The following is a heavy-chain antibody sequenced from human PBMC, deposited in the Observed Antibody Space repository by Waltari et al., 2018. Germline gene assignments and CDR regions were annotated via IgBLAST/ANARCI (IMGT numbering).Heavy chain of an antibody. CDR2: ISYDGSNK. Sequence: QVQLVESGGGVVQPGRSLRLSCAASGFTFSSYAMHWVRQAPGKGLEWVAVISYDGSNKYYADSVKGRFTISRDNSKNTLYLQMNSLRAEDTAVYYCARGRTRHMVQGRLLWYFDYWGQGTLVTVSS. D-gene: IGHD3-10*01. J-gene: IGHJ4*02. CDR3: ARGRTRHMVQGRLLWYFDY. V-gene: IGHV3-30-3*01. CDR1: GFTFSSYA.